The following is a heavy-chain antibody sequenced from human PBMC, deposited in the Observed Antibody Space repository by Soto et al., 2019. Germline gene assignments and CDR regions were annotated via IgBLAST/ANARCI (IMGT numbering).Heavy chain of an antibody. Sequence: ASVTVSCKTSGYTFSNYGITWVRQAPGQPLEWLGWISLYSDGTNYAQKFQARVSMTTDTSTTTAYMELRSLRSDATAVYYCARVVPGAEDWFGPWGQGTLVTVSS. CDR2: ISLYSDGT. V-gene: IGHV1-18*01. CDR3: ARVVPGAEDWFGP. J-gene: IGHJ5*02. D-gene: IGHD2-2*01. CDR1: GYTFSNYG.